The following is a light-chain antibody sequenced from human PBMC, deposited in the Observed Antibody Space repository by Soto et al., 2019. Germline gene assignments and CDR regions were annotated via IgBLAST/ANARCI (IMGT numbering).Light chain of an antibody. CDR1: SSDVGAYIY. CDR2: EVN. V-gene: IGLV2-14*03. Sequence: QSALTQPASVSGSAGQSITISCGGTSSDVGAYIYVSWYQQFPGKAPKLILYEVNNRPSGVSNRFSGSKSGTTASLTISGLQPEDEADYYCSAYSDIDTKVFGTGTKVTVL. J-gene: IGLJ1*01. CDR3: SAYSDIDTKV.